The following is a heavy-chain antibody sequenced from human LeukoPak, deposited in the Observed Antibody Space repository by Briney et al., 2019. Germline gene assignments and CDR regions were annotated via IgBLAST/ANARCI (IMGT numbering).Heavy chain of an antibody. CDR1: GFTFSSYG. D-gene: IGHD3-22*01. J-gene: IGHJ4*02. V-gene: IGHV3-33*01. CDR2: IWYDGSNK. CDR3: ARPKAVYYYDSSGYLY. Sequence: GGSLRLSCAASGFTFSSYGMHWVRQAPGKGLEWVAVIWYDGSNKYYADSVKGRFTISRDNSKNTLYLQMNSLRAEDTAVYYCARPKAVYYYDSSGYLYWGQGTLVTVSS.